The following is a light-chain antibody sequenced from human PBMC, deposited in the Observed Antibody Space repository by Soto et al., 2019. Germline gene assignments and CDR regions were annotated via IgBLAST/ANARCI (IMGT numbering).Light chain of an antibody. CDR1: QSVNAN. CDR2: GAS. CDR3: QQYNTWLLT. V-gene: IGKV3-15*01. Sequence: EVVMTQSPATLSVSPGERATLSCRASQSVNANLAWYQQKPGQAPRLLIHGASNRATGIPARFSGSGFGTEFILTISSLQSEDFAGYYCQQYNTWLLTFGQGTKV. J-gene: IGKJ1*01.